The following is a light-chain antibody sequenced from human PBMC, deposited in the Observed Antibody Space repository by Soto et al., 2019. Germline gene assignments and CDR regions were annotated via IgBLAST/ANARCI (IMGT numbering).Light chain of an antibody. V-gene: IGLV2-14*01. CDR3: SSFTSGSTL. CDR2: EVS. Sequence: QSALTQPASVSGSPGQSITISCTGTSSDVGGYNFVSWYQQHPAKAPKLMIYEVSNRPSGVSNRFSGSKSGNTASLTISGLQAEDEADYYCSSFTSGSTLFGTGTKVTVL. J-gene: IGLJ1*01. CDR1: SSDVGGYNF.